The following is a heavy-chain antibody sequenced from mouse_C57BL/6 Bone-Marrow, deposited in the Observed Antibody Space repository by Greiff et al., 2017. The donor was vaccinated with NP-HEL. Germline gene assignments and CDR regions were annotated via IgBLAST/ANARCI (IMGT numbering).Heavy chain of an antibody. Sequence: QVQLKQPGTELVKPGASVKLSCKASGYTFTSYWMHWVKQRPGQGLEWIGNINPSNGGTNYNEKFKSKATLTVDKSSSTAYMQLSSLTSEDSAVYYGARIWPHYYGSSYGGDYAMDYWGQGTSVTVSS. CDR1: GYTFTSYW. J-gene: IGHJ4*01. CDR2: INPSNGGT. D-gene: IGHD1-1*01. V-gene: IGHV1-53*01. CDR3: ARIWPHYYGSSYGGDYAMDY.